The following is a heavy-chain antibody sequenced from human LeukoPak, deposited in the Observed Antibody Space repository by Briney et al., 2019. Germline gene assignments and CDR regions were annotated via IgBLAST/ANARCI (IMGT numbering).Heavy chain of an antibody. J-gene: IGHJ3*01. CDR3: ARDPPGTTAFDL. Sequence: AASVKVSCKASGYIFTDYYMHWVRQAPGQGLEWMGWINPKSDGTKYAQNFQGRVTMTWDTSISAAYMEVSRLTSDDTAMFYCARDPPGTTAFDLWGQGTMVTVSS. CDR2: INPKSDGT. V-gene: IGHV1-2*02. CDR1: GYIFTDYY. D-gene: IGHD1-1*01.